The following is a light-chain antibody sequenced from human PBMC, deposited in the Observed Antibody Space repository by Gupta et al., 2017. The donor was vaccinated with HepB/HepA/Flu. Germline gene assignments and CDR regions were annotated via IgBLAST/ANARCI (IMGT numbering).Light chain of an antibody. CDR3: QQASNFPLT. CDR2: FAS. J-gene: IGKJ4*01. CDR1: QGIITW. Sequence: DIQMTPSPSSVSASVGDRVTITCRASQGIITWLAWYQQKPGKAPNLMINFASSLQSGVPSRFSGSGSGTDFTLTIRSLQPEDFATYYCQQASNFPLTFGGGTKVEIK. V-gene: IGKV1D-12*01.